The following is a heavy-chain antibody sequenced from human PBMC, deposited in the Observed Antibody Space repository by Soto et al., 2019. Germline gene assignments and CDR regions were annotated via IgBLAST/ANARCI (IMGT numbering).Heavy chain of an antibody. CDR1: GFTFSSYG. J-gene: IGHJ6*02. D-gene: IGHD2-21*02. Sequence: GGSLRLSCAASGFTFSSYGMHWVRQAPGKGLEWVAVIGYDGSNKYYADSVKGRFTISRDNSKNTLYLQMNSLSAEDTAAYYCARDLISGDFYYYYGMDVWGQGTTVTVSS. CDR2: IGYDGSNK. V-gene: IGHV3-33*01. CDR3: ARDLISGDFYYYYGMDV.